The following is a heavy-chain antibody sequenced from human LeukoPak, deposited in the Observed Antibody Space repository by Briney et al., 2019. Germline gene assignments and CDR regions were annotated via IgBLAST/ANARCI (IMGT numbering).Heavy chain of an antibody. V-gene: IGHV3-9*01. J-gene: IGHJ6*02. Sequence: GSSLRLSCAASGFTFDEYSMHWVRQAPGKGLEWVGGISWNSGSIGYADSVKGRFTISRDNAKNSLYLQMNSLRAEDTALYYCAKDLGGGPKDYYYYGMDVWGQGTTVTVSS. CDR1: GFTFDEYS. CDR3: AKDLGGGPKDYYYYGMDV. CDR2: ISWNSGSI. D-gene: IGHD3-16*01.